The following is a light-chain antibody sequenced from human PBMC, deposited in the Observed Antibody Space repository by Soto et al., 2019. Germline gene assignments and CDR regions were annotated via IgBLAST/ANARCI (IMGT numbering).Light chain of an antibody. J-gene: IGLJ2*01. CDR1: TSNIGSNH. V-gene: IGLV1-47*01. CDR3: ATWDDSLSAVV. CDR2: RHD. Sequence: QSVLTQPPSASATPGQRVTVSCSGSTSNIGSNHVSWYQHLPGTAPKLLIYRHDLRPSGVPDRFSGSKSGTSASLAIRGLQSEDEAVYYCATWDDSLSAVVFGGGTKLTVL.